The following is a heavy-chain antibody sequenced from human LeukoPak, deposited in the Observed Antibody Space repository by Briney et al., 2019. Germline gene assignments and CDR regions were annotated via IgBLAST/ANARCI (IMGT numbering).Heavy chain of an antibody. V-gene: IGHV4-30-4*07. CDR2: IYYRGGT. D-gene: IGHD3-22*01. J-gene: IGHJ4*02. CDR3: ARDRYYDSSGYYDY. CDR1: GGSISSGGYS. Sequence: SQTLSLTCAVSGGSISSGGYSWSWIRQPPGKGLEWIGSIYYRGGTYYNPSLKSRITISVDTSKNQFSLKLRSVTAADTAVYYCARDRYYDSSGYYDYWGQGTLVTVSS.